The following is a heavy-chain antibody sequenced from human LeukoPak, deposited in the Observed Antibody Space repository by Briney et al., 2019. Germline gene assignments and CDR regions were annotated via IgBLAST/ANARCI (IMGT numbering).Heavy chain of an antibody. D-gene: IGHD3-10*01. CDR2: INAGNGNT. Sequence: ASVKVSCKASGYTFTSYAMHWVRQAPGQRLEWMGWINAGNGNTKYSQKFQGRVTITRDTSASTAYMELSSLRSEDTAVYYCARLGMVRGVTFDHWGQGTLVTVSS. CDR1: GYTFTSYA. J-gene: IGHJ4*02. CDR3: ARLGMVRGVTFDH. V-gene: IGHV1-3*01.